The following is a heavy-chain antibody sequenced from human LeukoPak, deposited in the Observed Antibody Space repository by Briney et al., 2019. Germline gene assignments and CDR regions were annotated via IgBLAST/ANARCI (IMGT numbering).Heavy chain of an antibody. CDR1: GLTFSIYT. V-gene: IGHV3-48*01. CDR3: VRDLTIVGVAQVHH. Sequence: PGGSLRLSCAASGLTFSIYTMNWVRQAPGKGLEWISYISTNSGTIWYADSVKGRFSISRDNAKNSLFLHMNSLRAEDTAVYYCVRDLTIVGVAQVHHWGQGTLVTVSS. D-gene: IGHD1-26*01. J-gene: IGHJ5*02. CDR2: ISTNSGTI.